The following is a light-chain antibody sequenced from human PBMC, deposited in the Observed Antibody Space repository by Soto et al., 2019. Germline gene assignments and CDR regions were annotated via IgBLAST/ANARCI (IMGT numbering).Light chain of an antibody. CDR2: GNN. CDR1: NSNIGTNP. J-gene: IGLJ1*01. Sequence: QSALTQPPSASGTPGQTVTMSCSGSNSNIGTNPVNWYQQFPGTAPTVLIFGNNQRPSGVPDRFSGSKSGTSASLAMSGLQSEDEADYFCEAWDDSLNGYVFGTGTKVTVL. V-gene: IGLV1-44*01. CDR3: EAWDDSLNGYV.